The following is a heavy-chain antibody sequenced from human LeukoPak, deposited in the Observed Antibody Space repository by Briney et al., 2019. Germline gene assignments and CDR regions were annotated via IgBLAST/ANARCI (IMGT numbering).Heavy chain of an antibody. D-gene: IGHD3-10*01. Sequence: GGSLRLSCAASGFTFSSYSMNWVRQAPGKGLVWVSRINRDGSTTNYADSVKGRFTISRDNAENTLFLQMNSLRAEDTAVYYCAREGPYGSGSYYIDYWGQGTLVTVSS. CDR2: INRDGSTT. CDR3: AREGPYGSGSYYIDY. V-gene: IGHV3-74*01. CDR1: GFTFSSYS. J-gene: IGHJ4*02.